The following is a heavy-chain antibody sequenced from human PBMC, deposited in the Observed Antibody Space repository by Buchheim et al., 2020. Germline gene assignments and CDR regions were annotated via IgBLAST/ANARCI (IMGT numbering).Heavy chain of an antibody. Sequence: EVQLLESGGGLVQPGGSLRLSCAASGFTFSSYAMSWVRQAPGKGLEWVSAISGSGGSTYYADSVKGRFTISRDNSKNTLYLQMNSLRAEDTAVYYCAKAFWSGYYPEHYYYGMDVWGQGTT. D-gene: IGHD3-3*01. J-gene: IGHJ6*02. CDR3: AKAFWSGYYPEHYYYGMDV. CDR2: ISGSGGST. V-gene: IGHV3-23*01. CDR1: GFTFSSYA.